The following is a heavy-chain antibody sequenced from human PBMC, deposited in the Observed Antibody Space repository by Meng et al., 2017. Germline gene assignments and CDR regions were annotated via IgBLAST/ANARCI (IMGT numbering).Heavy chain of an antibody. Sequence: QVQVYESGPGLVTPSQTLALTSTVSRGSISSGGYYWSWIRQHPGKGLEWIGYIYYSGITYYNPSLKSRVTISVDTSKNQFTLKLSSVTAADSAVYYCVTAPITMVRGVIITKWFDPWGQGTLVTVSS. J-gene: IGHJ5*02. CDR2: IYYSGIT. D-gene: IGHD3-10*01. CDR3: VTAPITMVRGVIITKWFDP. CDR1: RGSISSGGYY. V-gene: IGHV4-31*03.